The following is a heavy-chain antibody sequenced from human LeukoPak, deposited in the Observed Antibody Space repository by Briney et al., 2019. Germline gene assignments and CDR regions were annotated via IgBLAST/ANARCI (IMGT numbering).Heavy chain of an antibody. CDR2: ISSSGSTI. V-gene: IGHV3-11*01. Sequence: PGGSLRLSCAASGFTFSDYYMSWIRQAPGKGLEWVSYISSSGSTIYYADSVKGRFTISRDNAKNSLYLQMNSLRAEDTALYCCATHSYYYGLGSYPHYLDYWGQGTLVTVSS. CDR1: GFTFSDYY. CDR3: ATHSYYYGLGSYPHYLDY. D-gene: IGHD3-10*01. J-gene: IGHJ4*02.